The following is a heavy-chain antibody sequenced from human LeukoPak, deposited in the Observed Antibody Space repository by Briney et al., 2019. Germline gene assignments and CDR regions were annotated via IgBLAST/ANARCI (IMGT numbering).Heavy chain of an antibody. V-gene: IGHV4-34*01. CDR1: GGSFSGYY. D-gene: IGHD6-6*01. CDR3: ARVAAYDWFDP. CDR2: SNHSGST. Sequence: PSETLSLTCAVSGGSFSGYYWSWIRQPPGKGLEWIGESNHSGSTNYNPSLKSRVTISVDTSKNQFSLKLSSVTAADTAVYYCARVAAYDWFDPWGQGTLVTVSS. J-gene: IGHJ5*02.